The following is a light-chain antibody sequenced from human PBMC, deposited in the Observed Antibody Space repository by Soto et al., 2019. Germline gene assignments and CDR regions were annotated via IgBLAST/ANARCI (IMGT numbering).Light chain of an antibody. J-gene: IGKJ4*01. Sequence: DIQMTQSPSTLSASVGDRVTITCLASQSISTWLAWYQQKPGKAPKILIYKASSLEGGVPSRFSGSGSGTEFNITVSSLRPDDFATYYCQQYNTYPLTFGGGTTVEIK. CDR1: QSISTW. CDR3: QQYNTYPLT. CDR2: KAS. V-gene: IGKV1-5*03.